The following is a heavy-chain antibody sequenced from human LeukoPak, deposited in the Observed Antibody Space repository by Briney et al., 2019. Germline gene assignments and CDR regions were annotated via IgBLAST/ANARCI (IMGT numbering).Heavy chain of an antibody. D-gene: IGHD1-26*01. CDR1: GYTLTELS. CDR3: ATSTPYKGGSSGGWFDP. V-gene: IGHV1-24*01. Sequence: ASVKVSCKVSGYTLTELSMQWVRQAPGKGLEWMGGFDPEDGETIYAQKFQGRVTMTEDTSTDTAYMELSSLRSEDTAVYYCATSTPYKGGSSGGWFDPWGQGTLVTVSS. CDR2: FDPEDGET. J-gene: IGHJ5*02.